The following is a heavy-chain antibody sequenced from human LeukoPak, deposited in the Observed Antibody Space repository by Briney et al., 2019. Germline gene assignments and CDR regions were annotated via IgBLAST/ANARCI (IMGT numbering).Heavy chain of an antibody. D-gene: IGHD5-24*01. V-gene: IGHV4-4*07. Sequence: PSETLSPTCTVSGDSISSYYCNWIRQPAGKGLEWIGRIFSSGSTSYNPSLKSRVTMSIDTSKNQFYLRLSSMTAADTAMYYCARMAEADSDGQSDRFDPCSQGTLVTVSS. J-gene: IGHJ5*02. CDR3: ARMAEADSDGQSDRFDP. CDR2: IFSSGST. CDR1: GDSISSYY.